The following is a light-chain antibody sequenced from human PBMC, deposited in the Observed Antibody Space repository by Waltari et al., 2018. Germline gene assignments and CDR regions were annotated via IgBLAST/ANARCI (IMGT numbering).Light chain of an antibody. CDR2: WAS. CDR3: QEYYGTPPDT. CDR1: QSVLYSSNNKNY. J-gene: IGKJ2*01. V-gene: IGKV4-1*01. Sequence: DIVMTQSPDSLAVSLGERATINCKSSQSVLYSSNNKNYLALYQQKPGQPPNLLIYWASTRGSGVPDRFSGRGSGTDFTLTISSLQAEDVAVYYCQEYYGTPPDTFGQGTKLEIK.